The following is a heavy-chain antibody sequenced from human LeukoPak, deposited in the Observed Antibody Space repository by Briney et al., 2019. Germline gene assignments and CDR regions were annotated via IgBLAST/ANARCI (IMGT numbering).Heavy chain of an antibody. D-gene: IGHD3-3*01. Sequence: PGGSLRLSCAASGFTFSSYAMTWVRQAPGKGLEWVSVLSGSGGNANYADSVKGRFTISRDNSKNTLYLQMNSPRAEDTAVYYCAKDFWSGYYPKYWGQGTLVTVSS. CDR2: LSGSGGNA. J-gene: IGHJ4*02. V-gene: IGHV3-23*01. CDR1: GFTFSSYA. CDR3: AKDFWSGYYPKY.